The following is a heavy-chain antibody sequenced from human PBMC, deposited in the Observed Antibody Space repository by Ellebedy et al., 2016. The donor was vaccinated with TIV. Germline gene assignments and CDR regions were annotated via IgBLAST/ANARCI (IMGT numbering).Heavy chain of an antibody. CDR3: ATHPLGSGDYGVY. V-gene: IGHV1-24*01. D-gene: IGHD2-15*01. J-gene: IGHJ4*02. CDR1: GYTFTSYY. CDR2: FDPEDGET. Sequence: AASVKVSCKASGYTFTSYYMHWVRQAPGKGLEWMGGFDPEDGETIYAQKFQGRVTMTEDTSTDTAYMELSSLRSEDTAVYYCATHPLGSGDYGVYWGQGTLVTVSS.